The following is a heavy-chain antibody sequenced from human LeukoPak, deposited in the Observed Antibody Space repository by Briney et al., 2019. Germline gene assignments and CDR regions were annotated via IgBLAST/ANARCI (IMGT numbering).Heavy chain of an antibody. CDR1: GFTFSSYA. V-gene: IGHV3-23*01. D-gene: IGHD3-9*01. J-gene: IGHJ4*02. Sequence: GGSLRLSCAASGFTFSSYAMSWVRQAPGKGLEWVSAISGSGGSTYYADSVKGRFTISRNNSKNTLYLQMNSLRAEDTAVYYCAKDRTLDYDILTGPFDYWGQGTLVTVSS. CDR2: ISGSGGST. CDR3: AKDRTLDYDILTGPFDY.